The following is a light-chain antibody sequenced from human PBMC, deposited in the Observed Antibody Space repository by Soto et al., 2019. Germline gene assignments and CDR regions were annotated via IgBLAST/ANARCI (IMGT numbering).Light chain of an antibody. V-gene: IGKV3-20*01. Sequence: EVVLTQSPGTLSLSPGERATLSCRTSQSVTSSFLSWFQQKPGQPPRLLLYGASRRAAGTPDRFSGSGSGTDFTLIISRLEPEDSAVYHCQLCGSYMFTFGQGTKLEI. CDR3: QLCGSYMFT. J-gene: IGKJ2*01. CDR1: QSVTSSF. CDR2: GAS.